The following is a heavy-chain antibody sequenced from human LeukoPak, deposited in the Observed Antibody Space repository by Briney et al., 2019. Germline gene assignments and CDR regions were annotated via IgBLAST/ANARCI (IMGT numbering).Heavy chain of an antibody. J-gene: IGHJ6*03. CDR2: MNPNSGNT. D-gene: IGHD4-23*01. V-gene: IGHV1-8*01. CDR1: GYTFTSYD. Sequence: ASVKVSCKASGYTFTSYDINWVRQATGQGLEWMGWMNPNSGNTSYAQKFQGRVTMTRNTSISTAYMALSSLRSEATTVYYCARVTTVVTPRYYYYYYMDVWGKGTTVTVSS. CDR3: ARVTTVVTPRYYYYYYMDV.